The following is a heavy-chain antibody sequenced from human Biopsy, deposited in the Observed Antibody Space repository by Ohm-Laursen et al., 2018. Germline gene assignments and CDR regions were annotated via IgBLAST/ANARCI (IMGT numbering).Heavy chain of an antibody. J-gene: IGHJ4*02. CDR3: AKTRGEARAAANF. D-gene: IGHD6-13*01. V-gene: IGHV3-23*01. CDR2: ISGNSDII. CDR1: GFTFSSYA. Sequence: SLRLSCSASGFTFSSYAMTWFRQAPGKGLEWVSTISGNSDIIYDTDSVKGRFTISRDNSKNTLYLQMNSLRVDDTAVYYCAKTRGEARAAANFWGQGTLVTVSS.